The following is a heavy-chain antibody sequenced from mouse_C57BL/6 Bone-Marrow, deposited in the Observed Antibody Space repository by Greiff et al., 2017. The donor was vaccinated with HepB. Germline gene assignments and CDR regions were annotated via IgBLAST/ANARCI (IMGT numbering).Heavy chain of an antibody. D-gene: IGHD3-2*02. CDR3: VRHEGSGYGAY. V-gene: IGHV10-1*01. CDR1: GFSFNTYA. Sequence: EVQGVESGGGLVQPKGSLKLSCAASGFSFNTYAMNWVRQAPGKGLEWVARIRSKSNNYATYYADSVKDRFTISRDDSESMLYLQMNNLKTEDTAMYYCVRHEGSGYGAYWGQGTLVTVSA. CDR2: IRSKSNNYAT. J-gene: IGHJ3*01.